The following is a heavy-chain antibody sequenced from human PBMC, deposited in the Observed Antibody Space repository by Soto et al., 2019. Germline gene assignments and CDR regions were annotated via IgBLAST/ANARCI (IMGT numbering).Heavy chain of an antibody. CDR2: VSHDGRNT. V-gene: IGHV3-30*18. Sequence: GGSLRLFCAASGFTFSDFAMNWVRQAPGKGLEWVAVVSHDGRNTHYADSVKGRFTISRDSSKNTVSLEMTSLRAEDTAVYYYAKGGRQWLVTSDFNYWGQGALVTVSS. CDR1: GFTFSDFA. CDR3: AKGGRQWLVTSDFNY. J-gene: IGHJ4*02. D-gene: IGHD6-19*01.